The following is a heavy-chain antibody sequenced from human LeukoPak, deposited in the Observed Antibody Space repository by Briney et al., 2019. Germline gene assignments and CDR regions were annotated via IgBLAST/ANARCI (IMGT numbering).Heavy chain of an antibody. CDR1: GYTFTSYY. CDR3: AREIGYSSGWYPNFDY. CDR2: INPSGGST. Sequence: ASVKVSCKASGYTFTSYYMHWVRQAPGQGLEWMGIINPSGGSTSYAQKFQGRVTMTRDTSTSTVYMELRSLRSDDTAVYYCAREIGYSSGWYPNFDYWGQGTLVTVSS. D-gene: IGHD6-19*01. J-gene: IGHJ4*02. V-gene: IGHV1-46*01.